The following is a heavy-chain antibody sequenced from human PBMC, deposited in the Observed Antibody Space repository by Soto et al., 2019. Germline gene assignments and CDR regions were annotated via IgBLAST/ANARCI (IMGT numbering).Heavy chain of an antibody. Sequence: SETLSLTCTVSSGSINNYYWTWIRQPLGKGLEWIGFVYYTGSTNYNPSLKSRVTISLDTSKNQFSVNLNSVTAADTAMYYCARAGYSYGNGYYFDYWGQGALVTVSS. CDR2: VYYTGST. V-gene: IGHV4-59*01. D-gene: IGHD5-18*01. CDR3: ARAGYSYGNGYYFDY. CDR1: SGSINNYY. J-gene: IGHJ4*02.